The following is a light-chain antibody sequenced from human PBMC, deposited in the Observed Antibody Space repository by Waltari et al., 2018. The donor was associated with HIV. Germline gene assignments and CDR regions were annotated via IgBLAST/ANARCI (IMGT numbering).Light chain of an antibody. CDR3: SSFANRDGFYVL. CDR2: EVT. V-gene: IGLV2-8*01. CDR1: NSDIGTHDY. Sequence: QSALTQPPSASGSPGQSVTLSCTGTNSDIGTHDYFSLYQQHPGKAPKLVISEVTKRPSGVSDRFSGSKSGNTAFLTVSGLQAEDEADYYCSSFANRDGFYVLFGGGTRLTVL. J-gene: IGLJ2*01.